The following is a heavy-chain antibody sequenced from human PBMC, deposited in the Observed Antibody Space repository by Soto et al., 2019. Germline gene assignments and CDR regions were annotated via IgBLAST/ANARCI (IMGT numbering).Heavy chain of an antibody. Sequence: ASVKVSCKASGYTFPNYGINWVRQAPGQGLEWMGWISAFNGKTIYAQRFQGKFTMTTDTSATIAYMALRSLESDDTAVYYCARGQGDNGYDLQIDHWRQGTLVTVSS. D-gene: IGHD5-12*01. CDR1: GYTFPNYG. CDR3: ARGQGDNGYDLQIDH. V-gene: IGHV1-18*01. J-gene: IGHJ4*02. CDR2: ISAFNGKT.